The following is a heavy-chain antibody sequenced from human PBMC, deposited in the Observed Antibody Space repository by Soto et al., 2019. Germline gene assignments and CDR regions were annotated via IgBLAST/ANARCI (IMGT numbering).Heavy chain of an antibody. CDR3: ARLGMSGHRD. J-gene: IGHJ4*02. V-gene: IGHV1-3*04. Sequence: QVQLVQSGAEVMKPGASVKVYCKASGNTFTTYAVHSVRQAPGQGLEYMGWIDTGSGDTRYSQKFQARLTITRDTSASTAYLDLNSLPSEDTVVYYCARLGMSGHRDWDPGTLVTVAS. CDR2: IDTGSGDT. CDR1: GNTFTTYA. D-gene: IGHD3-3*01.